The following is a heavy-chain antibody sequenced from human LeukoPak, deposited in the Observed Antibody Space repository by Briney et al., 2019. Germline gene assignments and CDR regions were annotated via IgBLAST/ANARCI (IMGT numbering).Heavy chain of an antibody. D-gene: IGHD4-17*01. Sequence: GASVKVSCKASGGTFSIYAISWVRQAPGQGLEWMGGIIPIFGTANYAQKFQGRVTITADESTSTAYMELSSLRSEDTAVYYCASDRGNTVTLNGFDIWGQGTMVTVSS. V-gene: IGHV1-69*13. CDR2: IIPIFGTA. J-gene: IGHJ3*02. CDR1: GGTFSIYA. CDR3: ASDRGNTVTLNGFDI.